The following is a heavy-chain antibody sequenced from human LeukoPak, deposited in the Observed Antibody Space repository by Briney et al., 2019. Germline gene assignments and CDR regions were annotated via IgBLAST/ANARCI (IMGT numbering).Heavy chain of an antibody. J-gene: IGHJ4*02. CDR3: AKTRGYCSSTSCHGVDY. V-gene: IGHV3-30*18. D-gene: IGHD2-2*01. CDR1: GFTFSSYG. CDR2: ISYDGSNK. Sequence: GGSLRLSCAASGFTFSSYGMHWVRQAPGKGLEWVAVISYDGSNKYYADSVKGRFTISRDNSKNTLYLQMNSLRAEDTAVYYCAKTRGYCSSTSCHGVDYWGQGTLVTVSS.